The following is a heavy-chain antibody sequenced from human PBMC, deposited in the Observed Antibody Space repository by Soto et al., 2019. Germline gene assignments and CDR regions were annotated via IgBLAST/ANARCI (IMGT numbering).Heavy chain of an antibody. Sequence: GESLKISCKGSGYSFTNHWIGWVRQMPGKGLEWMGIIYPGDSDTRYGPSFQGQVTISADKSITTAYLQWSSLKASDTAIYYCARTYCSGGSCYFGVNWFDPWGQGTLVTVSS. CDR3: ARTYCSGGSCYFGVNWFDP. V-gene: IGHV5-51*01. D-gene: IGHD2-15*01. CDR2: IYPGDSDT. CDR1: GYSFTNHW. J-gene: IGHJ5*02.